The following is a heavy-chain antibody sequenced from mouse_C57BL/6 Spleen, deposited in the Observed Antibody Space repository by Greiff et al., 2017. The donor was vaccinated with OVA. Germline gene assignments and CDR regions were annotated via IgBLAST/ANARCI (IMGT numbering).Heavy chain of an antibody. V-gene: IGHV1-80*01. CDR3: ARGRTAQATCAY. CDR1: GYAFRSYW. CDR2: IYPGDGDT. Sequence: QVQLQQSGAELVKPGASVKISCKASGYAFRSYWMNWVKQRPGKGLEWIGQIYPGDGDTNYNGKFKGKATLTADKSSSTAYMQLSSLTSEYSAVYFCARGRTAQATCAYWGQGTLVTVSA. D-gene: IGHD3-2*02. J-gene: IGHJ3*01.